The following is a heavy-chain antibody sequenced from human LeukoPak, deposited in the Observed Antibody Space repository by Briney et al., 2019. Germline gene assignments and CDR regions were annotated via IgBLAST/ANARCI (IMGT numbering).Heavy chain of an antibody. J-gene: IGHJ4*02. CDR1: GYTFTGYY. V-gene: IGHV1-2*02. CDR3: ARGARGSGTASDY. CDR2: INPNSGGT. D-gene: IGHD3-10*01. Sequence: ASVTVSCKASGYTFTGYYMHWVRQAPGQGLEWMGWINPNSGGTNYAQKFQGRVTMTRDTSISTAYMELNSLRAEDTAVYYCARGARGSGTASDYWGQGTLVTVSS.